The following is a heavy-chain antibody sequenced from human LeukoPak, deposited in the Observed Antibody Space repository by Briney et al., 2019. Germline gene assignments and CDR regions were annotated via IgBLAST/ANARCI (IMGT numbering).Heavy chain of an antibody. J-gene: IGHJ4*02. CDR2: IYHTGTT. Sequence: SETLSLTCTVSGDLISRIEYYWGWVRQSPVRGLEWLGHIYHTGTTLYSPHLNNRLTLSVDSSKNQFSLTLKSVTATDTAVYYCASVSVWELATHPGGSFDYWGRGILVTVSS. CDR1: GDLISRIEYY. D-gene: IGHD1-26*01. CDR3: ASVSVWELATHPGGSFDY. V-gene: IGHV4-30-4*01.